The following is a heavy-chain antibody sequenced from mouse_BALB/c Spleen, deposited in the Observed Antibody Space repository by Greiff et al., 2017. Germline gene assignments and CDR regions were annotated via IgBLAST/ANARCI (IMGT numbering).Heavy chain of an antibody. CDR2: IYPGDGDT. J-gene: IGHJ4*01. CDR3: ARRGPLGAMDY. CDR1: GYTFTSYW. Sequence: QVQLQQSGAELARPGASVKLSCKASGYTFTSYWMQWVKQRPGQGLEWIGAIYPGDGDTRYTQKFKGKATLTADKSSSTAYMQLSSLASEDSAVYYCARRGPLGAMDYWGQGTSVTVSS. V-gene: IGHV1-87*01. D-gene: IGHD6-1*01.